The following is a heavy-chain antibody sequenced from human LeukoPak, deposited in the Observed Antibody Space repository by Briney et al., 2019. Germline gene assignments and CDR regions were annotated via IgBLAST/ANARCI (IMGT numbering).Heavy chain of an antibody. Sequence: GGSLRLSCAASGFTFSSYWMHWVRQAPGKGLVWVSRINSDGSSTSYADSVKGRFTISRDNARNTLYLQMNSLRAEDTAVYYCARDRGYGAYFGYWGQGTLVTVSS. J-gene: IGHJ4*02. CDR2: INSDGSST. CDR1: GFTFSSYW. V-gene: IGHV3-74*01. CDR3: ARDRGYGAYFGY. D-gene: IGHD4-17*01.